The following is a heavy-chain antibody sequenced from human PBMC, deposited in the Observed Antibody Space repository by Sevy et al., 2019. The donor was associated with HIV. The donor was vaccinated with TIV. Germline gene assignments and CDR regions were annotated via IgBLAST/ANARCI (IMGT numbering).Heavy chain of an antibody. CDR3: ARNMVREVNFDF. CDR1: GDPFSRTNW. V-gene: IGHV4-4*02. J-gene: IGHJ4*02. CDR2: IFLSGNT. D-gene: IGHD3-10*01. Sequence: SETLSLTCAVSGDPFSRTNWWSWVRQPPGKGLEWLGEIFLSGNTNYNPSLKSRVTISVDKSKNQFSLKLRSVTAADTAIYYCARNMVREVNFDFWGQGILVTVSS.